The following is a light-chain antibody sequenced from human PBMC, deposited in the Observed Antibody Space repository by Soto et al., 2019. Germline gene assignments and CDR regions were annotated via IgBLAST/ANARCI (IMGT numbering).Light chain of an antibody. Sequence: DIQMTQSPSTLSASVGDRVTITCRASQSISSWLAWYQQKPGKAPKLLIYKASSLESGVPSRFSGSGSGTEFTLHISSLQPDDFATYYCQQYNSLWTFGQGTKVEIK. CDR3: QQYNSLWT. CDR1: QSISSW. V-gene: IGKV1-5*03. CDR2: KAS. J-gene: IGKJ1*01.